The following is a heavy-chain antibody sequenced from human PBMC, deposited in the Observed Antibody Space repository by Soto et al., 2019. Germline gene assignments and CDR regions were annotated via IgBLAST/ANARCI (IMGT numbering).Heavy chain of an antibody. CDR3: AREPPTSVDY. D-gene: IGHD3-16*01. J-gene: IGHJ4*02. V-gene: IGHV4-59*12. Sequence: SETLSLTCTVSGGSISSYYWSWIRQPPGKGLEWIGYIYYSGSTNYNPSLKSRVTISVDTSKNQFSLKLSSVTAADTAVYYCAREPPTSVDYWGQGTLVTVSS. CDR1: GGSISSYY. CDR2: IYYSGST.